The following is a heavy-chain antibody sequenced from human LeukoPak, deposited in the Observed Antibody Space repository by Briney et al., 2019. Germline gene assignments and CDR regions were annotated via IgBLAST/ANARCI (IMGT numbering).Heavy chain of an antibody. J-gene: IGHJ4*02. D-gene: IGHD6-6*01. CDR2: INQDGSVK. CDR1: GFTFSNYW. V-gene: IGHV3-7*01. Sequence: GGSLRLSCTASGFTFSNYWMSWVRQAPGKGLEWVADINQDGSVKYYVDSMKGRFTISRDNAKNSVYLQMSSPRVDDTAVYLCARIGYSSSSFDYWGQGTLATVSS. CDR3: ARIGYSSSSFDY.